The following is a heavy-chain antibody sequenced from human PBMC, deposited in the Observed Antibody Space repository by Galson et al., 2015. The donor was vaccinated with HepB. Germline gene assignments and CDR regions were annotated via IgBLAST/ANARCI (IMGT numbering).Heavy chain of an antibody. V-gene: IGHV1-69*13. J-gene: IGHJ6*03. CDR2: IIPIFGTA. D-gene: IGHD4-17*01. CDR3: ARVRDYGDHYYYYYMDV. Sequence: SVKVSCKASGGTFSSYAISWVRQAPGQGLEWMGGIIPIFGTANYAQKFQGRVTITADEFTSTAYMELSSLRSEDTAVYYCARVRDYGDHYYYYYMDVWGKGTTVTVSS. CDR1: GGTFSSYA.